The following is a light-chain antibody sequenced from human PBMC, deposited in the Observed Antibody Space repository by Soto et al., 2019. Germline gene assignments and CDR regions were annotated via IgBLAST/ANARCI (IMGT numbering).Light chain of an antibody. Sequence: EIVLTQSPATLSLSPGERATLSCRASQSVNRYLAWYQQKPGQAPRLLIYDASNRATGIPARFSGSGSGTDFTLTISSLELEDFAVYYCQQRSDWPSTFGGGTKVQIK. CDR3: QQRSDWPST. V-gene: IGKV3-11*01. CDR1: QSVNRY. J-gene: IGKJ4*01. CDR2: DAS.